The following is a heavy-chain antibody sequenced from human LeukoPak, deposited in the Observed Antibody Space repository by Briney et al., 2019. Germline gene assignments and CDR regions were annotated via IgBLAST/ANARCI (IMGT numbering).Heavy chain of an antibody. J-gene: IGHJ4*02. D-gene: IGHD1-1*01. CDR3: ISDHTGHDDY. Sequence: PGGSLRLSCAASGFIFSSYWMHWVRQAPGKGLVWVSRINIDGSTTTYADSVKGRFTISRDNAKNTLSLQMNSLRADDTAVYYCISDHTGHDDYWGQGTLVTVSS. CDR2: INIDGSTT. CDR1: GFIFSSYW. V-gene: IGHV3-74*01.